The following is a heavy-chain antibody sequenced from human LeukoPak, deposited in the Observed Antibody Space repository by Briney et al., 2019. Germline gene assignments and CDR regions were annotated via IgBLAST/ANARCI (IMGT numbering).Heavy chain of an antibody. Sequence: GGSLRLACAASGFNFMTYGMHWVRQAPGKGLEWVAVISYDGSNEYYADCVKGRFTISRDNSKNTLYLQMNSLRAEDTAVYYCAKDLSTYSHDSRTPDYWGQGTLVTVSS. CDR3: AKDLSTYSHDSRTPDY. CDR1: GFNFMTYG. D-gene: IGHD3-22*01. CDR2: ISYDGSNE. V-gene: IGHV3-30*18. J-gene: IGHJ4*02.